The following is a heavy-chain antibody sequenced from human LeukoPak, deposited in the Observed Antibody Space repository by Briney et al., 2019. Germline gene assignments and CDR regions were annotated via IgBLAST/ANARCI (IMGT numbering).Heavy chain of an antibody. J-gene: IGHJ4*02. CDR1: GYTFTGYY. V-gene: IGHV1-2*02. CDR3: ATEYGGNFFSFDY. Sequence: ASVKVSYKASGYTFTGYYMHWVRQAPGQGLEWMGWINPNSGGTNYAQKFQGRVTMTRDTSISTAYMELSRLRSDDTAVYYCATEYGGNFFSFDYWGQGTLVTVS. D-gene: IGHD4-23*01. CDR2: INPNSGGT.